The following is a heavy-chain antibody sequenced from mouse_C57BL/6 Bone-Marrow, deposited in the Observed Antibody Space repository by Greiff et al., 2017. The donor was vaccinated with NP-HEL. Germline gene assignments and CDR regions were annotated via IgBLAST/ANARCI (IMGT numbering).Heavy chain of an antibody. CDR1: GYTFTDYN. CDR3: AREGGLRPFDY. D-gene: IGHD2-4*01. V-gene: IGHV1-22*01. CDR2: INPNNGGT. Sequence: EVQLQQSGPELVKPGASVKMSCKASGYTFTDYNMHWVKQSHGKSLEWIGYINPNNGGTSYNQKFKGKATLTVNKSSSTAYMELRRLTSEESAVYYCAREGGLRPFDYWGQGTTLTVSS. J-gene: IGHJ2*01.